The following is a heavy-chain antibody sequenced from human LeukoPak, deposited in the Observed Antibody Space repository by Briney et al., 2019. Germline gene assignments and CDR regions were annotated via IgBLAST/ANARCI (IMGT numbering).Heavy chain of an antibody. CDR3: ATPKVVFRGSGAFDI. D-gene: IGHD2-15*01. CDR2: LDPEDGET. J-gene: IGHJ3*02. Sequence: ASVKVSCKVSGYTLTELSMHWVRQAPGKGLEWMGGLDPEDGETIYAQKFQGRLTMTEDTSTDTAYMELSSLRSEDTAVYYCATPKVVFRGSGAFDIWGQGTMVTVSS. V-gene: IGHV1-24*01. CDR1: GYTLTELS.